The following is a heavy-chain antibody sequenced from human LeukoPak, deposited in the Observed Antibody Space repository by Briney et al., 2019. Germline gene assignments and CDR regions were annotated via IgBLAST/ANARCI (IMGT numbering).Heavy chain of an antibody. D-gene: IGHD2-2*02. V-gene: IGHV3-30*02. Sequence: GGSLRLSCAASGFTFSTYGMHWVRQAPGKGLEWVAFVRYDGSSKFYADSVKGRFTISRDYSRSTLYLQMNSLRVDDTAVYYCAKDYSLYCSSASCYTPFDYWGQGALVTVSS. CDR3: AKDYSLYCSSASCYTPFDY. CDR1: GFTFSTYG. J-gene: IGHJ4*02. CDR2: VRYDGSSK.